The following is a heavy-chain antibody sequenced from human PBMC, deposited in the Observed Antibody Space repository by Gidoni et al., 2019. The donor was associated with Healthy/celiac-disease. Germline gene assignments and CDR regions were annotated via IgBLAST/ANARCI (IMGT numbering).Heavy chain of an antibody. CDR3: ARDMYPRLRYFDL. V-gene: IGHV4-31*03. J-gene: IGHJ2*01. Sequence: QVQLQESGPGLVKPSQTLSLTCTVSGGSISSGGYYWSWIRQHPGKGLEWIGYIYYSGSTYYNPSLKIRVTISVDTSKNQFSLKLSSVTAADTAVYYCARDMYPRLRYFDLWGRGTLVTVSS. CDR2: IYYSGST. CDR1: GGSISSGGYY. D-gene: IGHD4-17*01.